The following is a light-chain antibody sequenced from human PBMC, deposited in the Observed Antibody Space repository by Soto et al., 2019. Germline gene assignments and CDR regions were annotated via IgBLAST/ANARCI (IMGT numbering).Light chain of an antibody. CDR3: AAWDDSLKGVV. Sequence: QSVLTQPPSASGTPGQRVTISCSGSSSNIGSNTVNWYQQLPGTAPKLLIYSNNQRPSGVPDRFSGSKSGTSASLAIRGLQSEDEADYYCAAWDDSLKGVVFGGGTKVTVL. V-gene: IGLV1-44*01. J-gene: IGLJ2*01. CDR2: SNN. CDR1: SSNIGSNT.